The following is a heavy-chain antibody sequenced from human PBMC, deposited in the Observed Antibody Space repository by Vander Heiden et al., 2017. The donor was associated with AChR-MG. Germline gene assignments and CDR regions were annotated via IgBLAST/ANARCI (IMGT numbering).Heavy chain of an antibody. CDR3: ARERIYYDFWSGFDP. CDR1: GFTFSSYW. V-gene: IGHV3-74*01. J-gene: IGHJ5*02. Sequence: EVQLVESGGGLVQPGGSLRLSCAASGFTFSSYWMHWVRQAPGKGLVWVSRINSDGSSTSYADSVKGRFTISRDNAKNTLYLQMNSLRAEDTAVYYCARERIYYDFWSGFDPWGQGTLVTVSS. D-gene: IGHD3-3*01. CDR2: INSDGSST.